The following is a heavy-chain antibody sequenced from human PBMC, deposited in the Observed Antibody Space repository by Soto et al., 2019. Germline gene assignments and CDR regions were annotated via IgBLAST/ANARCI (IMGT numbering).Heavy chain of an antibody. CDR2: MSRSSSYI. D-gene: IGHD2-15*01. CDR3: ARDGGVAATLANYFDY. J-gene: IGHJ4*02. CDR1: GFTFNSYS. Sequence: LRLSCAASGFTFNSYSMDWIRQAPGKGLEWVSSMSRSSSYIYYAGSVKGRFTISRDNAKNSVYLQMNSLRAEDTAVYYCARDGGVAATLANYFDYWGQGTLVTVSS. V-gene: IGHV3-21*01.